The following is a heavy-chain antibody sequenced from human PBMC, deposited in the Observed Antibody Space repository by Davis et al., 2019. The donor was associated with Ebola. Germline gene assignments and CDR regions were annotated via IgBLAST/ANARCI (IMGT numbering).Heavy chain of an antibody. D-gene: IGHD5/OR15-5a*01. CDR3: AKGMNSGYIVPFDY. CDR2: LSGSGFSI. Sequence: GGSLRLSCAASGFTFSTYGMSWVRQAPGKGLEWVSSLSGSGFSINYADSVKGRFTISRDSSRNTLSLQMNSLRAEDTAVYYCAKGMNSGYIVPFDYWGQGTRVTVSS. CDR1: GFTFSTYG. V-gene: IGHV3-23*01. J-gene: IGHJ4*02.